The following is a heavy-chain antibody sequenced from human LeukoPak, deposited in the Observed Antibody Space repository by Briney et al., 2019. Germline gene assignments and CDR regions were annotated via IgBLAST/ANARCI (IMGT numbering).Heavy chain of an antibody. D-gene: IGHD2-15*01. CDR2: ISGTGGST. J-gene: IGHJ4*02. CDR1: GFTFSSYA. CDR3: AKDSSGGSLTGSGSETGD. V-gene: IGHV3-23*01. Sequence: PGGSLRLSCAASGFTFSSYAMSWVRQAPGKGLEWVSVISGTGGSTYYADSVKGRFTISRDNSKNTLYLQMNSLRAEDTAVYYCAKDSSGGSLTGSGSETGDWGQGTLVTVSS.